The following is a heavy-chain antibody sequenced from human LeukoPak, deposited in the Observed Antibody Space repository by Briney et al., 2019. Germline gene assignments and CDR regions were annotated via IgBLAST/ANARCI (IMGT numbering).Heavy chain of an antibody. J-gene: IGHJ4*02. D-gene: IGHD3-16*02. CDR2: MRRDGNEI. CDR3: ARDGWELSTSPPDY. Sequence: GGSLRLSCSASGFTFSTYWMSWVRQAPGKGLEWVANMRRDGNEIYYLDSVRGRFTISRDNAKNSLYLQMNSLRAEDTAVYYCARDGWELSTSPPDYWGQGTLVTVSS. V-gene: IGHV3-7*01. CDR1: GFTFSTYW.